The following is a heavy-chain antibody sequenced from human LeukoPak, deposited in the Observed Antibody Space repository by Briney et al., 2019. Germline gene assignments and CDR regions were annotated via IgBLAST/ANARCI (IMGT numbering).Heavy chain of an antibody. CDR1: GGSFSGYY. CDR2: INHSGST. J-gene: IGHJ6*03. V-gene: IGHV4-34*01. D-gene: IGHD4-23*01. Sequence: SETLSLTCAVYGGSFSGYYWSWIRQPPGKGLEWIGEINHSGSTNYNPSLTSRVTISVDTSKNQFSLKLSSVTAADTAVYYCARGQIVRWDYYYYMDVWGKGTTVTVSS. CDR3: ARGQIVRWDYYYYMDV.